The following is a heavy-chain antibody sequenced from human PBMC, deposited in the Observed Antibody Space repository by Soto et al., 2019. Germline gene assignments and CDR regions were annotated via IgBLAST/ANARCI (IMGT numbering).Heavy chain of an antibody. CDR2: ISYDGSNK. D-gene: IGHD2-15*01. CDR1: GFTFSSYA. CDR3: ARDKGTGCSGGSCYVGYYYGMDV. Sequence: GGSLRLSCAASGFTFSSYAMHWVRQAPGKGLEWVAVISYDGSNKYYADSVKGRFTISRDNSKNTLYLQMNSLRAEDTAVYYCARDKGTGCSGGSCYVGYYYGMDVWGQGTTVTVSS. J-gene: IGHJ6*02. V-gene: IGHV3-30-3*01.